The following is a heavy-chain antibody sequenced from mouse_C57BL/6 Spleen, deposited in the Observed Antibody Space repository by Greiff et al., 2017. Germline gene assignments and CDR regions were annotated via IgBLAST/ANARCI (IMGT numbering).Heavy chain of an antibody. J-gene: IGHJ2*01. CDR3: ARERAETSYFDY. CDR2: IYPRSGNT. CDR1: GYTFTSYG. D-gene: IGHD3-3*01. Sequence: LVESGAELARPGASVKLSCKASGYTFTSYGISWVKQRTGQGLEWIGEIYPRSGNTYYNEKFKGKATLTADKSSSTAYMELRSLTSEDSAVYFCARERAETSYFDYWGQGTTLTVSS. V-gene: IGHV1-81*01.